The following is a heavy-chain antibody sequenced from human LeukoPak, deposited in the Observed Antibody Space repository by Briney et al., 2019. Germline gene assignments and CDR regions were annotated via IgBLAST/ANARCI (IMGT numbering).Heavy chain of an antibody. D-gene: IGHD5-18*01. CDR1: GGTFSSYA. CDR2: IIPILGIA. J-gene: IGHJ4*02. V-gene: IGHV1-69*04. CDR3: ARDKVYSYGLETTY. Sequence: GASVKVSCKASGGTFSSYAISWVRQAPGQGLEWMGRIIPILGIANYAQKFQGRVTITADKSTSTAYMELSSLRSEDTAVYYCARDKVYSYGLETTYWGQGTLVTVSS.